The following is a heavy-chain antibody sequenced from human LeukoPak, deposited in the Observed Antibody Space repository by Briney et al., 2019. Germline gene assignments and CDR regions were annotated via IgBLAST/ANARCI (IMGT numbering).Heavy chain of an antibody. V-gene: IGHV4-39*01. CDR3: ARQNSYFDS. D-gene: IGHD1-7*01. CDR2: IYYSGST. Sequence: SETLSLTCTVSGGSISSSSYYWGWIRQPPGKGLEWIGSIYYSGSTYYNPSLKSRVTISVDTSKNQFSLKLSSVTAADTAVYYCARQNSYFDSWGQGTLVTVSS. J-gene: IGHJ4*02. CDR1: GGSISSSSYY.